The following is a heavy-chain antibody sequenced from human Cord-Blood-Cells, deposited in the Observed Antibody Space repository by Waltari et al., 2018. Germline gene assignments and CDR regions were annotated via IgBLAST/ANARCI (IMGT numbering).Heavy chain of an antibody. CDR1: GGSISSYY. J-gene: IGHJ2*01. D-gene: IGHD3-10*01. CDR2: IYTSGST. V-gene: IGHV4-4*07. Sequence: QVQLQESGPGLVKPSETLSLTCTVSGGSISSYYWSWIRQPAGKGLEWIGRIYTSGSTTYNPSLKSRVTMSVDTSKNQFSLKLSSVTAADTAVYYCARDRGLSKEVTWYFDLWGRGTLVTVSS. CDR3: ARDRGLSKEVTWYFDL.